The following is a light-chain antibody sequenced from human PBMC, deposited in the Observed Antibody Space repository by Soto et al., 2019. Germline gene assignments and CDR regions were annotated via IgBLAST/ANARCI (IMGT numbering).Light chain of an antibody. Sequence: QSVLTQPPSVSGSPGQSVTISCTGTSTDFVSYNRVSWYQQPPGTAPKLIIYEASNRPSGVPDRFSGSKSGNTAYLTISGRQAADEADYYCSLYTRENTYVFGTGTKVTVL. CDR1: STDFVSYNR. CDR3: SLYTRENTYV. V-gene: IGLV2-18*01. CDR2: EAS. J-gene: IGLJ1*01.